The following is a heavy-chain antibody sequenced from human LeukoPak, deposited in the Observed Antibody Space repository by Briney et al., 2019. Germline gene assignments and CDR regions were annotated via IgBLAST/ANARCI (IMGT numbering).Heavy chain of an antibody. CDR3: ASYVDTAMGHIGYFDY. Sequence: SETLSLTCTVSGGSISSGGYYWSWIRQPPGKGLEWIGYIYHSGSTYYNPSLKSRVTISVDTSKNQFSLKLSSVTAADTAVYYCASYVDTAMGHIGYFDYWGHGTLVTVSS. D-gene: IGHD5-18*01. J-gene: IGHJ4*01. V-gene: IGHV4-30-2*01. CDR2: IYHSGST. CDR1: GGSISSGGYY.